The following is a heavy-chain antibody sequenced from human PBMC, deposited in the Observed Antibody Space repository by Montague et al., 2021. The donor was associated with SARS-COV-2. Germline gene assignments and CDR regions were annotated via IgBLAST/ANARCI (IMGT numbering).Heavy chain of an antibody. CDR2: VDQGGKT. CDR3: ARGTRVVGVTPGFRW. V-gene: IGHV4-34*01. Sequence: SETLSLTCAVYGGSFSGYYWSWIRQPPGKGLEWIGEVDQGGKTNYNPSLKSRVTISVDTSKNQFSLNLTSVTAADAAMYYCARGTRVVGVTPGFRWWGQGTQVAVSS. CDR1: GGSFSGYY. J-gene: IGHJ4*02. D-gene: IGHD1-26*01.